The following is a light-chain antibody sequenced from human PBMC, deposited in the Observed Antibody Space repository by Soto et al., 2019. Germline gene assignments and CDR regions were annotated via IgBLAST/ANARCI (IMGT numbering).Light chain of an antibody. CDR1: QSISTY. V-gene: IGKV1-39*01. CDR3: QQSYSTLYT. CDR2: GAS. J-gene: IGKJ2*01. Sequence: DIQMTQSPSSLSASIGDRVTITCRPSQSISTYLHWYQQKPGEAPKLLISGASSLQSGIPSRFSGNGSGTEFTLSITSLQREDFAIYFCQQSYSTLYTFGQWTKREIK.